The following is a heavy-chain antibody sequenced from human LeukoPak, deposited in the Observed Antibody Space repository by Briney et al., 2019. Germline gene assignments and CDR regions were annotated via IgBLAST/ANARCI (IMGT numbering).Heavy chain of an antibody. V-gene: IGHV6-1*01. J-gene: IGHJ4*02. Sequence: SQTLSLTCGISGDSVSSNSATWNWIRQSPSRGLERLGRTYYRSKWYNDYAESVKSRITINPDTSKNHFSLQLKSVTPEDTAIYFCARDLAGDGGYSYGMVDYWGQGTVVTVSS. CDR1: GDSVSSNSAT. D-gene: IGHD5-18*01. CDR2: TYYRSKWYN. CDR3: ARDLAGDGGYSYGMVDY.